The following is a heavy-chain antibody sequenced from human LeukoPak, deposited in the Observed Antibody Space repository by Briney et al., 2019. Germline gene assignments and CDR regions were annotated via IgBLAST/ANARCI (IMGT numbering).Heavy chain of an antibody. CDR1: GGSITSGDNF. Sequence: PSQTLSLTCTVAGGSITSGDNFWSWIRQPPGKGLEWIGEINHSGSTNYNPSLKSRVTISVDTSKNQFSLKLSSVTAADTAVYYCARVVSVRGVIYYYYYGMDVWGQGTTVTVSS. CDR2: INHSGST. D-gene: IGHD3-10*01. CDR3: ARVVSVRGVIYYYYYGMDV. J-gene: IGHJ6*02. V-gene: IGHV4-30-4*01.